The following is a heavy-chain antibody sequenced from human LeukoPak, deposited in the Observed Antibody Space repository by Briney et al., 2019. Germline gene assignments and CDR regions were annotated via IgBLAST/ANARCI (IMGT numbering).Heavy chain of an antibody. CDR1: GYSFTSYW. CDR3: ARHSRQMGAVEY. V-gene: IGHV5-51*01. CDR2: IYPGDSDT. J-gene: IGHJ4*02. Sequence: GESLKISCKGSGYSFTSYWIGWVRQMPGKGLEWMAIIYPGDSDTTYSPSFQGQVTISADKSISTVYLQWSSLKASDTAVYYCARHSRQMGAVEYWGQGTLVTVSS. D-gene: IGHD5-24*01.